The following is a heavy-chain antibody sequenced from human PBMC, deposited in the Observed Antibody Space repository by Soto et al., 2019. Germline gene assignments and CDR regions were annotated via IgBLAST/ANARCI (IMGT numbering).Heavy chain of an antibody. D-gene: IGHD3-22*01. CDR2: INPNIGGT. Sequence: QVQLVQSGAEVKKPGASVKVSCKASGYTFTGYYMHWVRQGPGQGLEWVGWINPNIGGTNYAQTFQGWVTMTRDTSISTAYMELSRLRSDDTAVYYCARDGYYDSSGRNAFDIWGQGTMVTVSS. J-gene: IGHJ3*02. CDR1: GYTFTGYY. CDR3: ARDGYYDSSGRNAFDI. V-gene: IGHV1-2*04.